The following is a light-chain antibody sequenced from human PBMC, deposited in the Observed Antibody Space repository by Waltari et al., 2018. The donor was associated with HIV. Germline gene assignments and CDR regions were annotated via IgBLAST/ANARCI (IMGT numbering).Light chain of an antibody. V-gene: IGLV2-23*02. CDR1: SSDVGGYNY. CDR2: DVS. Sequence: QSALTQPASVSGSPGQSITISCTGTSSDVGGYNYVFWYQQHPGKAPKLMIYDVSKRPSGVSNRFSGSKSGNTASLTISGLQAEDEADYYCCSYAGSSTYVFGTGTKVTVL. CDR3: CSYAGSSTYV. J-gene: IGLJ1*01.